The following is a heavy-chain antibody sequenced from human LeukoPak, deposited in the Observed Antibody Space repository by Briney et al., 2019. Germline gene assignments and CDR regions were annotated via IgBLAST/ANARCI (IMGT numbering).Heavy chain of an antibody. CDR2: INPSGGST. Sequence: ASVKVSCKASGYTFTSYYMHWVRQAPGQGLEWMGIINPSGGSTSYAQKFQGRVTMTRNTSISTAYMELSSLRSEDTAVYYCAREGGGSGSYYYFDYWGQGTLVTVSS. J-gene: IGHJ4*02. CDR3: AREGGGSGSYYYFDY. V-gene: IGHV1-46*01. D-gene: IGHD3-10*01. CDR1: GYTFTSYY.